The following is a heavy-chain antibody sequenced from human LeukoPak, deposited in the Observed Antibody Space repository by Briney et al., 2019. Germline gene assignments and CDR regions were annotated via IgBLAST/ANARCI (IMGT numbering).Heavy chain of an antibody. Sequence: PGGSLRLSCAASGFTFDDYGMSWVRQVPGKGLEWVSGINWNGGSTGYADSVKGRFTISRDNAKNSLYLQMNSLRAEDTALYYCARPMYYNGSGSNFDYWGQGTQVTVSS. J-gene: IGHJ4*02. CDR2: INWNGGST. CDR3: ARPMYYNGSGSNFDY. D-gene: IGHD3-10*01. CDR1: GFTFDDYG. V-gene: IGHV3-20*04.